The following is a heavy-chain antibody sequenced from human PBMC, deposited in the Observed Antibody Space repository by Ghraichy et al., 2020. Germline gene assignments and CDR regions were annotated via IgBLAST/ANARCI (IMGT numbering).Heavy chain of an antibody. CDR2: INPSGSST. CDR3: ARDALWRSAPSGLFSYWYFDL. V-gene: IGHV1-46*03. J-gene: IGHJ2*01. D-gene: IGHD3-10*01. CDR1: GYMFTSYY. Sequence: ASVKVSCKASGYMFTSYYMHWVRQAPGQGLEWMGIINPSGSSTSYAQKFQGRVIMTRDTSTSTVDMELSSLRSEDTAVYYCARDALWRSAPSGLFSYWYFDLWGRGTLVTVAS.